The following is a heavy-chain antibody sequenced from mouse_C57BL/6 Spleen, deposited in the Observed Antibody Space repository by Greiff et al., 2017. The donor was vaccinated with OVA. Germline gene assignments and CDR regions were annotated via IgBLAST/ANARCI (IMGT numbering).Heavy chain of an antibody. J-gene: IGHJ3*01. V-gene: IGHV1-64*01. D-gene: IGHD2-1*01. CDR3: AREDGNYFAY. CDR1: GYTFTSYW. Sequence: VKLQQPGAELVKPGASVKLSCKASGYTFTSYWMHWVKQRPGQGLEWIGMIHPNSGSTNYNEKFKSKATLTVDKSSSTAYMQFSSLTSEDSAVYYCAREDGNYFAYWGQGTLVTVSA. CDR2: IHPNSGST.